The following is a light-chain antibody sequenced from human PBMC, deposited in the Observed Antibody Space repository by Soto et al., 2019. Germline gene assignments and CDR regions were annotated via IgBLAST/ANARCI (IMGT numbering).Light chain of an antibody. CDR3: VSYTSGTTYV. CDR2: DVA. Sequence: QAALTQPASLSDSPGQSITIAFTGTSSDVGGSNFVSWYQQHPGKPPKLIIYDVANRPSGVSNRFSGSKSGSTASLIISRLQTEDEADYYCVSYTSGTTYVFGTGTKVTVL. J-gene: IGLJ1*01. CDR1: SSDVGGSNF. V-gene: IGLV2-14*03.